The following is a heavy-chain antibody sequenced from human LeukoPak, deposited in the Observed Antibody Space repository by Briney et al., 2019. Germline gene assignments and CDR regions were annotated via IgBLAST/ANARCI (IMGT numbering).Heavy chain of an antibody. Sequence: GGSLRLSCAASGFTFSSYAMSWVRQAPGKGLEWVSAISGSGGSTYYADSVKGRFTISRDNSKNTLYLQMNSLRAEDTAVYYCARLSPVAMIAVSYWYFDLWGRGTLVTVSS. CDR3: ARLSPVAMIAVSYWYFDL. CDR1: GFTFSSYA. CDR2: ISGSGGST. J-gene: IGHJ2*01. D-gene: IGHD3-22*01. V-gene: IGHV3-23*01.